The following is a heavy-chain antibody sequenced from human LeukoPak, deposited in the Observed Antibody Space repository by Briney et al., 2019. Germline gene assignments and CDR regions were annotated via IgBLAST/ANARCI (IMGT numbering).Heavy chain of an antibody. V-gene: IGHV3-48*01. CDR3: ARLPAYCSSTSCYYDY. J-gene: IGHJ4*02. CDR1: GFTFSIYG. Sequence: GESLRLSCAAPGFTFSIYGMNWVRRAPGKGLEWVSYIHGSSGIIHYADSVKGRFTISRDNAKNSVFLQMNSLRAEDTAVYYCARLPAYCSSTSCYYDYWGQGTLVTVSS. CDR2: IHGSSGII. D-gene: IGHD2-2*01.